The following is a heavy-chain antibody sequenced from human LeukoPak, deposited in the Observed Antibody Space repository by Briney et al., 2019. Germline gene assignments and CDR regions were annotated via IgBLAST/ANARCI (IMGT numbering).Heavy chain of an antibody. CDR1: GGSISSSSYY. D-gene: IGHD2-15*01. J-gene: IGHJ4*02. Sequence: SETLSLTCTVSGGSISSSSYYWGWIRQPPGKELEWIGSIYYSGSTYYNPSLKSRVTISVDTSKNQFSLKLSSVTAADTAVYYCARRYCSGGSCYPGGYYFDYWGQGTLVTVSS. V-gene: IGHV4-39*01. CDR3: ARRYCSGGSCYPGGYYFDY. CDR2: IYYSGST.